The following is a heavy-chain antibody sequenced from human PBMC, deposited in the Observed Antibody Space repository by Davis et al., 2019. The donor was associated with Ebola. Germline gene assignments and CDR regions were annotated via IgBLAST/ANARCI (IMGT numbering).Heavy chain of an antibody. CDR2: IKQDGSEK. V-gene: IGHV3-7*01. CDR1: GFTLSSYW. J-gene: IGHJ5*02. D-gene: IGHD3-10*01. CDR3: ARVTMVQGALFDP. Sequence: PGGSLTLSCAASGFTLSSYWMSWVRQAPGKGLEWVANIKQDGSEKYYVDSVKGRFTISRDNAKNSLYLQMNSLRAEDTAVYYCARVTMVQGALFDPWGQGTLVTVSS.